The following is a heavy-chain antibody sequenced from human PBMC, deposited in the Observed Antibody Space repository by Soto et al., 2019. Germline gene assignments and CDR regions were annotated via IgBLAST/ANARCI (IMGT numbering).Heavy chain of an antibody. Sequence: XESLNISFTGFGYTFTTFWISCVLQMPGKGLEWMGRIDPGDTYATYSPAFQGHVTISADKATSTAYLQWSSLKASDTAMYFCARIYCTTTTCDSWFDPWGQGTLVTVSS. V-gene: IGHV5-10-1*01. D-gene: IGHD2-2*01. CDR2: IDPGDTYA. CDR1: GYTFTTFW. CDR3: ARIYCTTTTCDSWFDP. J-gene: IGHJ5*02.